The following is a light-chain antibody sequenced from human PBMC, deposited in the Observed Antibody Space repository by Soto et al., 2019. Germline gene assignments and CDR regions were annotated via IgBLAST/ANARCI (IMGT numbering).Light chain of an antibody. CDR2: DAS. CDR3: QQRSNWPPEYT. CDR1: QNFTGY. Sequence: EIVLTQSPATLSLSPGDRATLSCRASQNFTGYLAWYQQKPGQAPRLLIYDASNRATDIPARFSGSGSGTDFALTISSLEPEDFAVYYCQQRSNWPPEYTFGQGTKLEIK. V-gene: IGKV3-11*01. J-gene: IGKJ2*01.